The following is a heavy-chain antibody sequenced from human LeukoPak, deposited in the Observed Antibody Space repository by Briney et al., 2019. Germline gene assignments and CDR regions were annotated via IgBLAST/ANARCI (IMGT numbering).Heavy chain of an antibody. CDR2: LYDGRNN. J-gene: IGHJ4*02. Sequence: PSEPLSLTCIVSGHSISNYYWAWLRQPAGQGLEWIGRLYDGRNNDHRPSLKSRVTMSVDSSNNQSSLRLRSVTAADTAVYYCAREHKDYDGDGYYYDNWGQGTLVTVSS. CDR1: GHSISNYY. D-gene: IGHD3-22*01. CDR3: AREHKDYDGDGYYYDN. V-gene: IGHV4-4*07.